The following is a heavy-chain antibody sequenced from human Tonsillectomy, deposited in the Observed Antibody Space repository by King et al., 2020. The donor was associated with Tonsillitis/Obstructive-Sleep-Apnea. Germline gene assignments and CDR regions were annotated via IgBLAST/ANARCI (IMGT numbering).Heavy chain of an antibody. CDR2: LNHSGST. CDR1: GGSFSGYY. J-gene: IGHJ5*02. Sequence: VQLQQWGAGLLKPSETLSLTCAVYGGSFSGYYWSWIRQPPRKGLEWIGELNHSGSTNYNPSLKSRVTISVDTSKNQFSLTLSSVTAADTAVYYCARGRRVGATLWFDPWGQGTLVTVSS. CDR3: ARGRRVGATLWFDP. D-gene: IGHD1-26*01. V-gene: IGHV4-34*01.